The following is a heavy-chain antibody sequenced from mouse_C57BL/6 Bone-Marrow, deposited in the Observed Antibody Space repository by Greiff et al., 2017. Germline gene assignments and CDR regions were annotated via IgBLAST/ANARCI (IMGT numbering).Heavy chain of an antibody. CDR3: AIMGYGYDYSFAY. J-gene: IGHJ4*01. D-gene: IGHD2-2*01. V-gene: IGHV1-74*01. CDR1: GYTFTSYW. CDR2: IHPSDGAT. Sequence: VQLQQPGAELVKPGASVKVSCKASGYTFTSYWMNWVKQRPGQGLEWIGRIHPSDGATNYNQKFKGKATLTVDKSSSTAYMPLSSLTSEDSAVYYGAIMGYGYDYSFAYWGQGTSVTVSS.